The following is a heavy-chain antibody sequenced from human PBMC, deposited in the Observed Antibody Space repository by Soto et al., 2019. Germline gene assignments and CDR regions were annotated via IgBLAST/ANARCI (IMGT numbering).Heavy chain of an antibody. V-gene: IGHV4-59*01. CDR2: IYYSGST. D-gene: IGHD6-6*01. CDR1: GGSISSYY. CDR3: ARDRGYSSSSRYYYYYGTDV. J-gene: IGHJ6*02. Sequence: SETLSLTCTVSGGSISSYYWSWIRQPPGKGLEWIGYIYYSGSTNYNPSLKSRVTISVDTSKNQFSLKLSSVTAADTAVYYCARDRGYSSSSRYYYYYGTDVWGQGTTVTVSS.